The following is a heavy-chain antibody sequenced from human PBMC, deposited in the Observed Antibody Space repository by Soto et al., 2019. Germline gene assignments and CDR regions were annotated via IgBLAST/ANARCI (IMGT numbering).Heavy chain of an antibody. CDR2: SSPNGGST. CDR1: GDTFTSYY. J-gene: IGHJ6*02. V-gene: IGHV1-46*01. CDR3: ARSSGCVFGIFNECTNCMAL. D-gene: IGHD3-3*01. Sequence: GASVKVSCKEPGDTFTSYYMHWVRQAPGQGLEWMGVSSPNGGSTRFSQKFQGRVTITSDTSTSTVYMELRGLTSEDTAVYYCARSSGCVFGIFNECTNCMALWGQGTPVTVSS.